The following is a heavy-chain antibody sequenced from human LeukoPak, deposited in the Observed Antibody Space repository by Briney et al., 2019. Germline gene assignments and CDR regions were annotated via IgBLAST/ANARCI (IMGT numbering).Heavy chain of an antibody. CDR2: IYTSGST. J-gene: IGHJ4*02. CDR1: GGSISSYY. V-gene: IGHV4-4*09. D-gene: IGHD3-3*01. Sequence: SETLSLTCTVYGGSISSYYWSWIRQPPGKGLEWIGYIYTSGSTNYNPSLESRVTISVDTSKNQFSLKLSSVTAADTAVYYCARHVGDDFWSGYYADWGQGTLVTVSS. CDR3: ARHVGDDFWSGYYAD.